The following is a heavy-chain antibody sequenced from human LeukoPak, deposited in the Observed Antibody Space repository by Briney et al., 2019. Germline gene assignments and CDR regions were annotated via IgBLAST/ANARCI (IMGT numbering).Heavy chain of an antibody. CDR2: IWYDGSNK. CDR1: GFTFSSYG. D-gene: IGHD3-22*01. Sequence: GGSLRLSCAASGFTFSSYGMHWVRQAPGKGLEWVAVIWYDGSNKYYADSVKGRFTISRDNSKNTLYLQMNSLRAEDTAVYYCASYDSSGYYHYFDYWGQGTLVTVSS. CDR3: ASYDSSGYYHYFDY. V-gene: IGHV3-33*01. J-gene: IGHJ4*02.